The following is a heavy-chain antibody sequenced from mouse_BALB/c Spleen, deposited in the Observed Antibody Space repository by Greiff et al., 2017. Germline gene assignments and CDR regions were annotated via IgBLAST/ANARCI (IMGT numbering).Heavy chain of an antibody. CDR3: ARDGYYYFDY. CDR1: GFTFSSYA. V-gene: IGHV5-6-5*01. D-gene: IGHD2-3*01. CDR2: ISSGGST. Sequence: EVKLMESGGGLVKPGGSLKLSCAASGFTFSSYAMSWVRQTPEKRLEWVASISSGGSTYYPDSVKGRFTISRDNARNILYLQMSSLRSEDTAMYYCARDGYYYFDYWGQGTTLTVSS. J-gene: IGHJ2*01.